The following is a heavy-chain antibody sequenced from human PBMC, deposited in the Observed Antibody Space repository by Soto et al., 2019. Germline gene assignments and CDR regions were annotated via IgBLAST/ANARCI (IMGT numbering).Heavy chain of an antibody. Sequence: SETLSLTCAVYGGSFSGYYWSWIRQPPGKGLEWIGEINHSGSTNYNPSLKSRVTISVDTSKNQFSLKLSSVTAADTAVYYCARGPRGRFGERTYFDYWGQGTLVTVYS. CDR3: ARGPRGRFGERTYFDY. V-gene: IGHV4-34*01. CDR1: GGSFSGYY. J-gene: IGHJ4*02. CDR2: INHSGST. D-gene: IGHD3-10*01.